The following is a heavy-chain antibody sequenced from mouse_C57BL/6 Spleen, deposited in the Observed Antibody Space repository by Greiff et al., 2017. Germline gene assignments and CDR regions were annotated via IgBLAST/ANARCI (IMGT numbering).Heavy chain of an antibody. D-gene: IGHD2-1*01. V-gene: IGHV5-12*01. Sequence: EVKVVESGGGLVQPGGSLKLSCAASGFTFSDYYMYWVRQTPEKRLAWVAYISNGGGSTDYPDTVKGRFTISRDNAKNTLYRQMSRLKSEDTAMYYCARQIRGNGAMDYWGQGTSVTVSS. CDR1: GFTFSDYY. CDR2: ISNGGGST. CDR3: ARQIRGNGAMDY. J-gene: IGHJ4*01.